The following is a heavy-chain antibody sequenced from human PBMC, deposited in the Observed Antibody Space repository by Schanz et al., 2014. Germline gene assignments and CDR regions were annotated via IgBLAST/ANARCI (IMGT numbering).Heavy chain of an antibody. CDR3: AGDWASGRYYSDY. V-gene: IGHV3-30*09. D-gene: IGHD1-26*01. CDR1: GFTFSRHA. J-gene: IGHJ4*02. Sequence: QVELVESGGGVVQPGRSLRLSCAASGFTFSRHAMHWVRQAAGKGLEWVAAITYDGSNKYYAESVKGRFAISRDNSKATLYLQINSLRTEDTAVYYFAGDWASGRYYSDYWGQGTLVTVSS. CDR2: ITYDGSNK.